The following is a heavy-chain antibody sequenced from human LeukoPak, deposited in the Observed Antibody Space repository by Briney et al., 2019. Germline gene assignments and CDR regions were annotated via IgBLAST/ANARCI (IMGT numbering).Heavy chain of an antibody. J-gene: IGHJ4*02. Sequence: PSETLSLTCTVSGGSISSSSYYWGWIRQPPGKGLEWIGSIYYSGSTNYNPSLKSRVTISVDTSKNQFSLKLSSVTAADTAVYYCARPAGSGDYFDYWGQGTLATVSS. CDR2: IYYSGST. CDR1: GGSISSSSYY. D-gene: IGHD3-3*01. V-gene: IGHV4-39*07. CDR3: ARPAGSGDYFDY.